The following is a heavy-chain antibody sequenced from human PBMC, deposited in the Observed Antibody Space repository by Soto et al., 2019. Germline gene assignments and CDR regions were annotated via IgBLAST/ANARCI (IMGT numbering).Heavy chain of an antibody. J-gene: IGHJ6*02. Sequence: SETLSLTCTVSGGSISSYYWSWIRQPAGKGLEWIGRIYTSGSTNYNPSLKSRVTMSVDTSKNQFSLKLSSVTAADTAVYYCARDQGYDYVWGASYYYYGMDVWGQGTTVTVSS. V-gene: IGHV4-4*07. CDR2: IYTSGST. CDR3: ARDQGYDYVWGASYYYYGMDV. D-gene: IGHD3-16*01. CDR1: GGSISSYY.